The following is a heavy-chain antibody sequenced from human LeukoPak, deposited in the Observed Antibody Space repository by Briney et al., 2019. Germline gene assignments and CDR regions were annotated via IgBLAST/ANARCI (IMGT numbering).Heavy chain of an antibody. V-gene: IGHV4-39*01. J-gene: IGHJ4*02. D-gene: IGHD2-21*02. CDR1: GGSISSSSFY. CDR3: ARHCFRGGDCYSSFDY. Sequence: SETLSLTCTVSGGSISSSSFYWGWIRRPPGKGLEWIGNIYFSGSTYCNPSLKSRVTTSVDTSKSQFSLKLSSVTAADTAMYYCARHCFRGGDCYSSFDYWGQGTLVTVSS. CDR2: IYFSGST.